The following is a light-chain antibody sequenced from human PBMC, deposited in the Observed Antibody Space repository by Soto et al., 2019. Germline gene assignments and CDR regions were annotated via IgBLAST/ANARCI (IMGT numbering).Light chain of an antibody. Sequence: QAVLTQPPSASGTPGQRVTISCSGSSSNIGSNYVYWYQQLPGTAPKLLIYRNNQRPSGLPDRFSGSKPGTSASLAISGLRSEDEADYYCAAWDDRLSGRVVFGGGTKLTVL. J-gene: IGLJ2*01. V-gene: IGLV1-47*01. CDR2: RNN. CDR3: AAWDDRLSGRVV. CDR1: SSNIGSNY.